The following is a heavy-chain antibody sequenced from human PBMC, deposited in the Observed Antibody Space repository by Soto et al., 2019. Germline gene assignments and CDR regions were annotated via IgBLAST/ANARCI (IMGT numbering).Heavy chain of an antibody. Sequence: QVQLVQSGAEVKKPGSSVKVSCKASGGTFSSYTISWVRQAPGQGLEWMGRIIPILGIANYAQKFQGRVTITXXKXTXXAYMELSSLRSEDTAVYYCASSYSSSWYGDWYFDLWGRGTLVTVSS. CDR3: ASSYSSSWYGDWYFDL. CDR1: GGTFSSYT. CDR2: IIPILGIA. V-gene: IGHV1-69*02. J-gene: IGHJ2*01. D-gene: IGHD6-13*01.